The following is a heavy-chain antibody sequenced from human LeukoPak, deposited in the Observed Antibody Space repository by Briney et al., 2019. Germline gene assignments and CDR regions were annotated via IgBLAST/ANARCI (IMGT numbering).Heavy chain of an antibody. CDR3: AKEPDYGDYFDY. V-gene: IGHV3-23*01. D-gene: IGHD4-17*01. CDR2: ISGSGGST. CDR1: GFTFSSYA. J-gene: IGHJ4*01. Sequence: GGSLRLSCAASGFTFSSYAMSSVRQAPGKGLEWVSAISGSGGSTYYADSVKGRFSISRDNSKNTLYLQMKSLRAEDTAVYFSAKEPDYGDYFDYWGDGTLVTASP.